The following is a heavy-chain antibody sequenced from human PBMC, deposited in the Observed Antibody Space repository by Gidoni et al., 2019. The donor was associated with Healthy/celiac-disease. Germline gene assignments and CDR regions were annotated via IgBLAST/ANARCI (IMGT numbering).Heavy chain of an antibody. CDR2: IYHSGST. V-gene: IGHV4-4*02. CDR3: AREIYCSGGSCYSHYYYYMDV. CDR1: GGPISSSHW. D-gene: IGHD2-15*01. Sequence: QVQLQESGPGLVKPSGTLSLTCAVSGGPISSSHWWGWVRQSPGKGLEWIGEIYHSGSTNYNPSLKSRVTISVDKSKNQFSLKLSSVTAADTAVYYCAREIYCSGGSCYSHYYYYMDVWGKGTTVTVSS. J-gene: IGHJ6*03.